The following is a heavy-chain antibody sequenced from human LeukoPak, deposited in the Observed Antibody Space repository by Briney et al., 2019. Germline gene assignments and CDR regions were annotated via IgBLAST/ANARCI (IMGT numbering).Heavy chain of an antibody. Sequence: PGGSLRLSCAASGFTFSSYAMHWVRQAPGKGLEWVAVISYDGSNKYYADSVKGRFTISRDNSKNTLYLQMNSLRAEDTAVYYCAKAGVEVSGFDYWGQGTLVTVSS. CDR1: GFTFSSYA. CDR3: AKAGVEVSGFDY. V-gene: IGHV3-30*04. CDR2: ISYDGSNK. J-gene: IGHJ4*02. D-gene: IGHD5-24*01.